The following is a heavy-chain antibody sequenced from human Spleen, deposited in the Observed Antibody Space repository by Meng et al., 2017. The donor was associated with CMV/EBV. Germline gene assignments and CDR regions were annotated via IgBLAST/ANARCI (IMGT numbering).Heavy chain of an antibody. D-gene: IGHD5-18*01. V-gene: IGHV3-23*01. CDR2: ISGSGGST. J-gene: IGHJ4*02. CDR3: AKDEGYGRRGADY. CDR1: GFTFNTYA. Sequence: GGSLRLSCAASGFTFNTYAMSWVRQAPGKGLEWVSAISGSGGSTYYADSVKGRFTISRDNSKNTLYLQMNSLRAEDTAVYYCAKDEGYGRRGADYWGQGTLVTVSS.